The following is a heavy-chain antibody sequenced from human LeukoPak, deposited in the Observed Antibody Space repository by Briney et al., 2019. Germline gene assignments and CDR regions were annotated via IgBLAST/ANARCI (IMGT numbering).Heavy chain of an antibody. CDR1: GYTFTGYY. Sequence: ASVKVSCKASGYTFTGYYMHWVRQAPGQGLEWMGGVNPNSGGTNYAQKFQGRVTMTRDTSISTAYMELSRLRSDDTAVYYCARDPQYYYYGMDVWGQGTTVTVSS. CDR2: VNPNSGGT. CDR3: ARDPQYYYYGMDV. V-gene: IGHV1-2*02. J-gene: IGHJ6*02.